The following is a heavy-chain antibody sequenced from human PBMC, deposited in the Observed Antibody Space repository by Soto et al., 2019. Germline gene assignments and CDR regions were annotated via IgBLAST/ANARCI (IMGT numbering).Heavy chain of an antibody. CDR2: IDWDDDK. D-gene: IGHD3-9*01. CDR1: GFSLSTSGMC. J-gene: IGHJ5*02. V-gene: IGHV2-70*01. CDR3: ARIRYDILTGYYNWFDP. Sequence: GSGPTLVNPTQTLTLTCTFSGFSLSTSGMCVSWIRQPPGKALEWLALIDWDDDKYYSTSLKTRLTISKDTSKNQVVLTMTNMDPVDTATYYCARIRYDILTGYYNWFDPWGQGTLVTVS.